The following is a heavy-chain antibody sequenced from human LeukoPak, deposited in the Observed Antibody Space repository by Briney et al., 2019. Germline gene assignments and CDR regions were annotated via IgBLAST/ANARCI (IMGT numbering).Heavy chain of an antibody. V-gene: IGHV4-34*01. J-gene: IGHJ5*02. Sequence: RSETLSLTCVVYGGSFSGYYWSWIRQPPGKGLEWIGEINHSGSTNYNPSLKSRVTISVDTSKNHFSLKLTSVTAADTAVYYCARMVAATNWFDPWGRGTLVTVSS. CDR1: GGSFSGYY. CDR3: ARMVAATNWFDP. CDR2: INHSGST. D-gene: IGHD2-15*01.